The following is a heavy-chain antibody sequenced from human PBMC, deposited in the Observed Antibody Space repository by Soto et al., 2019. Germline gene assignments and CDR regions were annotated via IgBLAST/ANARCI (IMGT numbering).Heavy chain of an antibody. J-gene: IGHJ4*02. D-gene: IGHD2-15*01. Sequence: GGSLRLSCAASGFTFSSYWRSWVRQAPGKGLEWEANIKQDGSEKYYVDSVRGRFTISRDNAKNSLYLQMNSLGAEDTAVYYCARGGCSGGSCYKYFDYWGQGTLVTVSS. CDR1: GFTFSSYW. V-gene: IGHV3-7*04. CDR2: IKQDGSEK. CDR3: ARGGCSGGSCYKYFDY.